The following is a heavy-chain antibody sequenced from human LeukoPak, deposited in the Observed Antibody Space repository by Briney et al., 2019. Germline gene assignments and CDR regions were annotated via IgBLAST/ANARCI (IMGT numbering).Heavy chain of an antibody. D-gene: IGHD4-17*01. CDR2: ITGSGANA. CDR1: GFTFSSHG. J-gene: IGHJ4*02. Sequence: GETLRLSCAASGFTFSSHGMNWVRQAPGKGLEWVSGITGSGANAYYADSVKGRFTISRDNSRNTLYLQMNSLRAEDTAVYYCAKVSYGDYVEPFDYWGQGTLVTVSS. CDR3: AKVSYGDYVEPFDY. V-gene: IGHV3-23*01.